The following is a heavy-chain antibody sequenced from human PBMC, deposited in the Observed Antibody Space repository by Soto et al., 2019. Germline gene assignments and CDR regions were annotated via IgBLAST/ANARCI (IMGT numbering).Heavy chain of an antibody. Sequence: GGSLRLSCAASGFTFSSYSMNWVRQAPGKGLKWVSSISSSSSFIYYADSVKGRFTISRGNAKNSLYLQMNSLRAEDTAVYYCARAQHYYDSRGYYPIDYWGQGALVSVTS. V-gene: IGHV3-21*01. CDR2: ISSSSSFI. D-gene: IGHD3-22*01. CDR1: GFTFSSYS. J-gene: IGHJ4*02. CDR3: ARAQHYYDSRGYYPIDY.